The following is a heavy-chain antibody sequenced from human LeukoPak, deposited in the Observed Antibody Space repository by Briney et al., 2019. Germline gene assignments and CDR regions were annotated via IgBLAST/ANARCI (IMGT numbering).Heavy chain of an antibody. Sequence: GRSLRLSCAASGFPFADYAMHWVRQAPGKGLEWVALISYDGNNKFYADSVKGRFTLSRDDSKNTLYLQMNSLRAEDTAVYYCARDGTVTYNWGQGTLVTVSS. V-gene: IGHV3-30-3*01. CDR1: GFPFADYA. CDR2: ISYDGNNK. D-gene: IGHD4-17*01. CDR3: ARDGTVTYN. J-gene: IGHJ4*02.